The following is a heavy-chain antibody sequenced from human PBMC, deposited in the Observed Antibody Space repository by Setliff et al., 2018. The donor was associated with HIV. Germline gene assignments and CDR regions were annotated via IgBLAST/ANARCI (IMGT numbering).Heavy chain of an antibody. J-gene: IGHJ3*01. CDR1: GFSFSRYA. V-gene: IGHV3-23*01. CDR3: AKDWDITIFAVVIGGGFDF. D-gene: IGHD3-3*01. Sequence: PGGSLILSCAASGFSFSRYAMGWVRQAPGKGLEWVSSLSGSGVTSYYADSVKGRFTISRDNSKNTLYLQMNGLRAEDTAVYYCAKDWDITIFAVVIGGGFDFWGQGALVTVSS. CDR2: LSGSGVTS.